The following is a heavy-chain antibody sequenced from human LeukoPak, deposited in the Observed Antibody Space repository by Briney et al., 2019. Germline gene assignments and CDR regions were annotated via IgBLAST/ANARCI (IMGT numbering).Heavy chain of an antibody. V-gene: IGHV1-69*13. CDR2: IIPIFGTA. CDR3: ARRTHSSGYGNWFDP. CDR1: GGTFSSYA. Sequence: SVKVSCKASGGTFSSYAISWVRQAPGQGLEWMGGIIPIFGTANYAQKFQGRVTITADESTSTAYMELSSLRPEDTAVYYCARRTHSSGYGNWFDPWGQGTLVTVSS. J-gene: IGHJ5*02. D-gene: IGHD3-22*01.